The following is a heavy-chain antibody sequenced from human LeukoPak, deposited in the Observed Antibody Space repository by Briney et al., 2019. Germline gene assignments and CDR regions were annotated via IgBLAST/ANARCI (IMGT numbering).Heavy chain of an antibody. CDR1: GGSISSYY. CDR3: ARRGDYDRQGAFDV. CDR2: INYSGNT. V-gene: IGHV4-59*01. J-gene: IGHJ3*01. D-gene: IGHD4-17*01. Sequence: SETLPLTCTVSGGSISSYYWGWIRQPPGKGLEWIGYINYSGNTNHNPSLKSRVTISIDTSKNQFSLKLSSVTAADTAVYYCARRGDYDRQGAFDVWGQGTMVTVSS.